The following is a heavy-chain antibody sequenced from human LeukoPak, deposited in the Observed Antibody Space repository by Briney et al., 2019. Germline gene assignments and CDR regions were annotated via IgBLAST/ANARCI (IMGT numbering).Heavy chain of an antibody. V-gene: IGHV4-59*12. D-gene: IGHD3-10*01. CDR3: ARDKGTMVRGPLTAFDI. CDR1: GGSISSYY. Sequence: SETLSLTCTVSGGSISSYYWSWIRQPPGKGLEGSGYIYYSGSTNYNPSLKSRVTISVDTSKNQFSLKLSSVTDADTAVYYCARDKGTMVRGPLTAFDIWGQGTMVTVSS. CDR2: IYYSGST. J-gene: IGHJ3*02.